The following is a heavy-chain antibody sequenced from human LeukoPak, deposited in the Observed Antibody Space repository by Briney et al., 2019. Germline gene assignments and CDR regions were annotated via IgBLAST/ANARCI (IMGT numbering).Heavy chain of an antibody. CDR3: AKVAVYSPYYYYYMDV. J-gene: IGHJ6*03. V-gene: IGHV3-30*02. D-gene: IGHD2-8*01. CDR2: IRYDGSNK. Sequence: GGSLRLSCAASGFTFGSYGMHWVRQAPGKGLEWVAFIRYDGSNKYYADSVKGRFTISRDNSKNTLYLQMNSLRAEDTVVYYCAKVAVYSPYYYYYMDVWGKGTTVTVSS. CDR1: GFTFGSYG.